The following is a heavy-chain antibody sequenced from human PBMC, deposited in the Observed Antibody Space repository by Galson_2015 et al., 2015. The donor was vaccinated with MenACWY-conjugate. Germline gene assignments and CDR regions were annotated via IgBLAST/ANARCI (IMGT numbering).Heavy chain of an antibody. J-gene: IGHJ4*02. D-gene: IGHD3-3*01. Sequence: SLRLSCAASGFTFSSYSMNWVRQAPGKGLEWVSSISSSSSYIYYADSVKGRFTISRDNAKNSLYLQMNSLRAEDTAVYYCARGKDDFWSGYSGYWGQGTLVTVSS. CDR1: GFTFSSYS. CDR2: ISSSSSYI. CDR3: ARGKDDFWSGYSGY. V-gene: IGHV3-21*01.